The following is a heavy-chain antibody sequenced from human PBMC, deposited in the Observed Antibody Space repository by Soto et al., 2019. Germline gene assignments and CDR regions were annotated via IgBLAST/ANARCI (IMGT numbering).Heavy chain of an antibody. CDR3: ARELGVMDV. V-gene: IGHV1-69*08. CDR2: IIPILGIA. J-gene: IGHJ6*04. CDR1: EGTFSSYT. Sequence: QVQLVQSGAEVKKPGSSVKVSCKASEGTFSSYTISWVRQAPGQGLEWMRRIIPILGIANYAHKFQGRVTITADKSMSTAYKELSSLRSEDTDVYYCARELGVMDVWGKGTTVTVSS.